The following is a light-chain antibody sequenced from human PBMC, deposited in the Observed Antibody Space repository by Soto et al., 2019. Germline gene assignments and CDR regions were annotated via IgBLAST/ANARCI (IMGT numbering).Light chain of an antibody. CDR1: QSINSE. J-gene: IGKJ2*01. CDR3: QQYGRSPMFT. V-gene: IGKV3-20*01. CDR2: GAS. Sequence: EIVMTQSPATLSLSPGERAALSCRASQSINSELAWYQQKPGQAPRLLIYGASRGAAGIPDRFSGSGSGTDFTLTINRLEPEDFAVYFCQQYGRSPMFTFGQGTKLEIK.